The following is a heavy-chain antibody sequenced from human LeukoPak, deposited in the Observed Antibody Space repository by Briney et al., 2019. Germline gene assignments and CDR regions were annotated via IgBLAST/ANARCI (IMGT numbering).Heavy chain of an antibody. D-gene: IGHD4-17*01. J-gene: IGHJ4*02. CDR3: ARAQTYGDSRLLLDY. V-gene: IGHV3-20*04. CDR2: INWNGGST. Sequence: GGSLRLSCAASGFTFGNYGMSWVRQAPGKWLEWVSGINWNGGSTGYADSVEGRFTISRDNAKNSQYLQMNSLSVEDTALYYCARAQTYGDSRLLLDYWGQGTLVTVSS. CDR1: GFTFGNYG.